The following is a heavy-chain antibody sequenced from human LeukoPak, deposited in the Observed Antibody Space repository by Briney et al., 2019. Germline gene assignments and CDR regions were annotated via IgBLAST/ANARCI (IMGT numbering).Heavy chain of an antibody. CDR1: GFSFNSYA. D-gene: IGHD2-15*01. CDR3: ARDSSRYCSGGSCYGMDV. V-gene: IGHV3-30-3*01. CDR2: ISYDGNNK. J-gene: IGHJ6*02. Sequence: GGSLRLSCAASGFSFNSYAMYWVRQAPDKGLEWVAIISYDGNNKYYADSVKGRFTISRDNSKNTLYLQMNSLRAEDTAVYYCARDSSRYCSGGSCYGMDVWGQGTTVTVSS.